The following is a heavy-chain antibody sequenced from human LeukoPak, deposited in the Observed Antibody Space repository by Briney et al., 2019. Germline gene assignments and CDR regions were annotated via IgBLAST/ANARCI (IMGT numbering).Heavy chain of an antibody. V-gene: IGHV4-30-4*01. CDR2: IYRSGNV. CDR3: ARGAEGGSGSQYEYYFYS. Sequence: SETLSLTCTVSGGSISSDVHNWHWIRQTPGKGLEWIGNIYRSGNVYYNPSLKSPASMSLDTSKNQVSLNLHSVTAADTDVYDCARGAEGGSGSQYEYYFYSWGKGIQVTVTT. D-gene: IGHD1-26*01. J-gene: IGHJ4*02. CDR1: GGSISSDVHN.